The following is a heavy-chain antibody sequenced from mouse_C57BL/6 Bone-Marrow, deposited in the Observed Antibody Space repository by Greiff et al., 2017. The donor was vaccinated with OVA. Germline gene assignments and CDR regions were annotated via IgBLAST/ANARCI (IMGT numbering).Heavy chain of an antibody. CDR1: GYTFTSYW. Sequence: VQLQQPGAELVMPGASVKLSCKASGYTFTSYWMHWVKQRPGQGLEWIGEIDPSDSYTNYNQKFTGKSTLTVDKSSSTAYMQLSSLTSEDSAVYYCASHYGSSWFAYWGQGTLVTVSA. CDR2: IDPSDSYT. D-gene: IGHD1-1*01. CDR3: ASHYGSSWFAY. J-gene: IGHJ3*01. V-gene: IGHV1-69*01.